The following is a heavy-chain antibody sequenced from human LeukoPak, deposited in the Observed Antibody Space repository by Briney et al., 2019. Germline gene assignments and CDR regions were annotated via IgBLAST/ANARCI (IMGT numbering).Heavy chain of an antibody. CDR2: INHSGST. CDR3: ARRVITMIVVVPRAGAFDI. D-gene: IGHD3-22*01. V-gene: IGHV4-34*01. CDR1: GGSFSGYY. J-gene: IGHJ3*02. Sequence: SETLSLTCAVYGGSFSGYYWSWIRQPPGKGLKWIGEINHSGSTNYNPSLKSRVTISVDTSKNQFSLKLSSVTAADTAVYYCARRVITMIVVVPRAGAFDIWGQGTMVTVSS.